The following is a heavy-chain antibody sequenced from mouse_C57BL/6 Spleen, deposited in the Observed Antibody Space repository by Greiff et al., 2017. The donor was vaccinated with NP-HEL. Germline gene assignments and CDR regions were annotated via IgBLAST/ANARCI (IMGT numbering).Heavy chain of an antibody. J-gene: IGHJ2*01. D-gene: IGHD2-12*01. V-gene: IGHV5-4*01. CDR1: GFTFSSYA. CDR3: AREADYNFDY. CDR2: ISAGGSYT. Sequence: EVKVVESGGGLVKPGGSLKLSCAASGFTFSSYAMSWVRQTPEKRLEWVATISAGGSYTYYPDNVKGRFTISRDNAKNNLYLQMSHLKSEDTAMYYCAREADYNFDYWGQGTTLTVSS.